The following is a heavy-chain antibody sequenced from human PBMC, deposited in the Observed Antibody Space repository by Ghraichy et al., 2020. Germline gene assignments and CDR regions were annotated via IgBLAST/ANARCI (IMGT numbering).Heavy chain of an antibody. V-gene: IGHV1-69*04. J-gene: IGHJ5*02. Sequence: VSCKASGGTFSSYAISWVRQAPGQGLEWMGRIIPILGIANYAQKFQGRVTITADKSTSTAYMELSSLRSEDTAVYYCARGGGSGSYGLWGWFDPWGQGTLVTVSS. CDR3: ARGGGSGSYGLWGWFDP. CDR1: GGTFSSYA. D-gene: IGHD3-10*01. CDR2: IIPILGIA.